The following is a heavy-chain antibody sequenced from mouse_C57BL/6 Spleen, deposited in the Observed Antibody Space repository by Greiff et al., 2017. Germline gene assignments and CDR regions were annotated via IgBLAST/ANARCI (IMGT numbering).Heavy chain of an antibody. J-gene: IGHJ3*01. CDR1: GYTFTSYF. CDR3: ARDKAYYRSDGGFAY. CDR2: INPYNDHT. V-gene: IGHV1-14*01. Sequence: VQLQQSGPELVKPGASVKMSCKASGYTFTSYFMHWVKQKPGQGLEWIGYINPYNDHTKFNEKFKGKATLTSDKSSSTAYMELSSLTSEDSAVYYCARDKAYYRSDGGFAYWGQGTLVTVSA. D-gene: IGHD2-14*01.